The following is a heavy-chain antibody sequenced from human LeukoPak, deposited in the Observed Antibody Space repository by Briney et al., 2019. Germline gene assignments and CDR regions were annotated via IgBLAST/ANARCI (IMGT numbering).Heavy chain of an antibody. CDR2: ISGSGGST. Sequence: GGSLRLSCAASGFTFSIYAMSWVRQAPGKGLEWVSAISGSGGSTYYADSVKGRFTISRDNSKNTLYLQMNSLRAEDTAVYYCARGEDVVGALFDSWGQGTLVTVSS. CDR1: GFTFSIYA. V-gene: IGHV3-23*01. CDR3: ARGEDVVGALFDS. D-gene: IGHD1-26*01. J-gene: IGHJ4*02.